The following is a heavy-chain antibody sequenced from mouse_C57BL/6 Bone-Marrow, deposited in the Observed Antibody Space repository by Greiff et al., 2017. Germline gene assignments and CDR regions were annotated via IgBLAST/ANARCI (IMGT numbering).Heavy chain of an antibody. J-gene: IGHJ1*01. V-gene: IGHV3-8*01. CDR2: ISYSGST. CDR3: AGYAAPGSQGYFDV. CDR1: GYSITSDY. D-gene: IGHD4-1*01. Sequence: EVQLVESGPGLAKPSQSLSLSCSVTGYSITSDYWNWIRKFPGNKLEYMGYISYSGSTYYNPSLNNRNSIICDTSKNQYYLQLNSVTTEDTTTYYCAGYAAPGSQGYFDVGGAGTTVTV.